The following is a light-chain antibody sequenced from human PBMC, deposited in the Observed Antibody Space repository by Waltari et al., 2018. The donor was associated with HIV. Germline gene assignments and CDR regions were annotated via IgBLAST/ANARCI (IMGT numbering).Light chain of an antibody. CDR3: GADHGSGSNFVWV. J-gene: IGLJ3*02. CDR1: SGLTNYT. V-gene: IGLV9-49*03. CDR2: GGPGGAVG. Sequence: QPVLTQPPSASASLGASVTLTCTLSSGLTNYTVDWYQQRPDMGPRFVVRGGPGGAVGAAGDGIPDRFSGVGSGLNRSLTIKDIQEEDEGDYYCGADHGSGSNFVWVFGGGTHLTVL.